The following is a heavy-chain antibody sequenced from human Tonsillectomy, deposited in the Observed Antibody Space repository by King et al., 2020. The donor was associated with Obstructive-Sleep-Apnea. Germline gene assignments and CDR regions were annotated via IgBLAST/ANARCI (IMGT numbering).Heavy chain of an antibody. CDR2: IYSGGNT. J-gene: IGHJ6*02. Sequence: QLVQSGGGLVQPGGSLRLSCAASGFIVSNNYMSWVRQAPGKGLEWVSVIYSGGNTYYADSVKGRFTISRHNSKNTLYLQMSSLRAEDTAVYYCARDRLYCSGGSCYSNLGMDVWGQGTTVTVSS. CDR3: ARDRLYCSGGSCYSNLGMDV. V-gene: IGHV3-53*04. CDR1: GFIVSNNY. D-gene: IGHD2-15*01.